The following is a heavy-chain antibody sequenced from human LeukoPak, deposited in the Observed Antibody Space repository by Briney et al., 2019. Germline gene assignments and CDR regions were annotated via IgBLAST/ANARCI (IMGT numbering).Heavy chain of an antibody. D-gene: IGHD4-17*01. J-gene: IGHJ4*02. CDR3: AREGLNYDDYGDSYYFDY. CDR2: ISYDGSNK. CDR1: GFTFSSYA. Sequence: GRSLRLSCAASGFTFSSYAMHWVRQAPGKGLEWVAVISYDGSNKYYADSVKGRFTISRDNSKNTLYLQMNSLRAEDTAVYYCAREGLNYDDYGDSYYFDYWGQGTLVTVSS. V-gene: IGHV3-30-3*01.